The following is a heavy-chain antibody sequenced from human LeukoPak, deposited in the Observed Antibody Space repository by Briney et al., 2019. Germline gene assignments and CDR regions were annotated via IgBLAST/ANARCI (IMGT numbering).Heavy chain of an antibody. CDR3: VRGDGDLFDF. CDR1: GFTFSSYS. Sequence: PGGSLRLSCAASGFTFSSYSLNWVRQAPGKGLEWVSFISKTSTKIYYGDSVRGRFTISRDNAKNSIHLQMGSLRVEDTAVYYCVRGDGDLFDFWGQGTLVSVSS. V-gene: IGHV3-21*06. D-gene: IGHD4-17*01. CDR2: ISKTSTKI. J-gene: IGHJ4*02.